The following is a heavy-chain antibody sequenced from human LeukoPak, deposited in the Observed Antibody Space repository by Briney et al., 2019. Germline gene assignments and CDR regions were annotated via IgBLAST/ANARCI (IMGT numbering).Heavy chain of an antibody. CDR2: IIPILGIA. V-gene: IGHV1-69*04. J-gene: IGHJ4*02. CDR3: ARAQATYYYGSGTLV. D-gene: IGHD3-10*01. CDR1: GGTFSSYA. Sequence: SVKVSCKASGGTFSSYAISWVRQAPGQGLEWMGRIIPILGIANYPQKFQGRVTITADKSTSTAYMELSSLRSEDTAVYYCARAQATYYYGSGTLVWGQGTLVTVSS.